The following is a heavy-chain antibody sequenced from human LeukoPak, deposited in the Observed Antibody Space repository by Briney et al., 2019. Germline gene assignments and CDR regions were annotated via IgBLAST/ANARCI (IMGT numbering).Heavy chain of an antibody. V-gene: IGHV3-53*01. CDR3: ARELGGDYVWGSYRSLDY. CDR2: IYSGGNT. Sequence: GGSPRLSCAASGFTVSSNYLSWVRQAPGKGLECVSVIYSGGNTYYADSVKGRFTISRDNAKNSLYLQMNSLRAEDTAVYYCARELGGDYVWGSYRSLDYWGQGTLVTVSS. CDR1: GFTVSSNY. J-gene: IGHJ4*02. D-gene: IGHD3-16*02.